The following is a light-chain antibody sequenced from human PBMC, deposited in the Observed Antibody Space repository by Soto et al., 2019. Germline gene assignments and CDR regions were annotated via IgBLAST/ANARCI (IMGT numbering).Light chain of an antibody. CDR3: QQYGGSPYT. CDR2: GVS. J-gene: IGKJ2*01. CDR1: QTINSG. V-gene: IGKV3-20*01. Sequence: EIVLTQSPGTLSLSPVERATLSCMASQTINSGLAWYQHKRGQAPRLLIYGVSVRAIGIPDRFGGSGSGTDFTLTISRLEPEDFAVYFCQQYGGSPYTFGQGTKVDIK.